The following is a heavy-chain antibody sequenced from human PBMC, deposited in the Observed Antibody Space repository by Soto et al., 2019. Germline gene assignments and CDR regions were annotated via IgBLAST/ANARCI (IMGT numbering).Heavy chain of an antibody. CDR3: ARDRRVYSGYDFDY. CDR2: ISAYNGNT. CDR1: GYTFTSYG. D-gene: IGHD5-12*01. V-gene: IGHV1-18*01. Sequence: ASVKVSCKASGYTFTSYGISWVRQAPGQGLEWMGWISAYNGNTNYAQRLQGRVTMTTDTSTSTAYMELRSLRSDDTAVYYCARDRRVYSGYDFDYWGQGTLVTVSS. J-gene: IGHJ4*02.